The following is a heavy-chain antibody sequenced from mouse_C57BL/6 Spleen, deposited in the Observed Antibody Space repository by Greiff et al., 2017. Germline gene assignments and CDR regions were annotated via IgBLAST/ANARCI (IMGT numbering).Heavy chain of an antibody. D-gene: IGHD2-2*01. Sequence: QVQLKESGAELVKPGASVKLSCKASGYTFTEYTIHWVKQRSGQGLEWIGWFYPGSGSIKYNEKFKDKATLTADKSSSTVYMELSRLTSEGSAVYFCARHEGNYGYDGGFAYWGQGTLVTVSA. CDR3: ARHEGNYGYDGGFAY. CDR2: FYPGSGSI. CDR1: GYTFTEYT. J-gene: IGHJ3*01. V-gene: IGHV1-62-2*01.